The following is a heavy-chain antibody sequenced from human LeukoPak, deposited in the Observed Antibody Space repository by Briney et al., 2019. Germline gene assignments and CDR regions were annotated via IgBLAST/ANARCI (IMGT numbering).Heavy chain of an antibody. D-gene: IGHD3-3*01. CDR1: GFTFSSYS. CDR3: AREPYYDFWSGYYDIDY. J-gene: IGHJ4*02. Sequence: GGSLRLSCATSGFTFSSYSMNWVRQAPGKGLEWVSSISSSSSYIYYADSVKGRFTISRDNAKNSLYLQMNSLRAEDTAVYYCAREPYYDFWSGYYDIDYWGQGTLVTVSS. V-gene: IGHV3-21*01. CDR2: ISSSSSYI.